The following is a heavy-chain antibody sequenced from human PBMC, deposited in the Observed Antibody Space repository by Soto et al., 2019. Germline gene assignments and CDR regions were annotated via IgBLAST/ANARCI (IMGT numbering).Heavy chain of an antibody. CDR3: ARAPLRRYYDSSGCFDY. CDR1: GFTFSSYS. D-gene: IGHD3-22*01. J-gene: IGHJ4*02. CDR2: ISSSSSTI. V-gene: IGHV3-48*02. Sequence: LSFAASGFTFSSYSMNWVRQAPGKGLEWVSYISSSSSTIYYADSVKGRFTISRDNAKNSLYLQMNSLRDEDTAVYYCARAPLRRYYDSSGCFDYWGQGTLVTVSS.